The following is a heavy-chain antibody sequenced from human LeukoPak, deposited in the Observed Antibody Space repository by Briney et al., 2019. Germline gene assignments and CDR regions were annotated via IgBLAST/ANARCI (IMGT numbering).Heavy chain of an antibody. J-gene: IGHJ4*02. CDR1: GYRFTSYD. CDR2: INPSGGST. D-gene: IGHD2-2*01. Sequence: VASVKVSCKASGYRFTSYDMHWVRQAPGQGLEWMGIINPSGGSTSYAQRFQGRVAMTRDTSTTTVYMEVNSLTSEDTAAYFCARDGPTAAPFDYWGQGTLVTVSS. V-gene: IGHV1-46*01. CDR3: ARDGPTAAPFDY.